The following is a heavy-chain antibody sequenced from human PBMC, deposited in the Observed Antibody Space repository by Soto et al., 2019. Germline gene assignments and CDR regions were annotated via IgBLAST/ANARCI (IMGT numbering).Heavy chain of an antibody. J-gene: IGHJ4*02. CDR3: ARAPVVVTAVPAGFFDS. CDR2: ISGSGSTG. D-gene: IGHD2-21*02. V-gene: IGHV3-48*03. Sequence: EVQLVESGGGLIQPGGSLRLSCSGSGFTFSNYEMNWVRQAPGKGLEWVSYISGSGSTGYYADSVKGRFTISRDNAKNSLYLQMNSLRVDDTAVYYCARAPVVVTAVPAGFFDSWGQRTLVTVSS. CDR1: GFTFSNYE.